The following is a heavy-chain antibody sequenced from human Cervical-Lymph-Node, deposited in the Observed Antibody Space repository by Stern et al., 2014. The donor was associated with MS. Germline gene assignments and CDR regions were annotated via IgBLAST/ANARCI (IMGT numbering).Heavy chain of an antibody. CDR2: ISYDGSNK. CDR1: GFTFSSYG. CDR3: AKGYSSSSALYYYYGMDV. Sequence: QVQLVEYGGGVVQPGRSLRLSCAASGFTFSSYGMHWVRQAPGQGLEWVAIISYDGSNKYYADSVKGRFTISRDNSKNTLYLQMNSLRAEDTAVYYCAKGYSSSSALYYYYGMDVWGQGTTVTVSS. D-gene: IGHD6-6*01. V-gene: IGHV3-30*18. J-gene: IGHJ6*02.